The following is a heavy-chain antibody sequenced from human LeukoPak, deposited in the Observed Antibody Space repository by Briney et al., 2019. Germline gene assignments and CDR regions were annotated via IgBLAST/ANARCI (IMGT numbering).Heavy chain of an antibody. CDR1: GFTLSSYA. J-gene: IGHJ4*02. Sequence: GGSLRLSCAASGFTLSSYAMGWVRQAPGKGLEWVSGISGSGGSTYYADSVKGRFTISRDNSKNTLYLQMNSLRAEDTAVYYCAKAMNGGPSPFDYWGQGTLVTVSS. CDR2: ISGSGGST. D-gene: IGHD1-1*01. CDR3: AKAMNGGPSPFDY. V-gene: IGHV3-23*01.